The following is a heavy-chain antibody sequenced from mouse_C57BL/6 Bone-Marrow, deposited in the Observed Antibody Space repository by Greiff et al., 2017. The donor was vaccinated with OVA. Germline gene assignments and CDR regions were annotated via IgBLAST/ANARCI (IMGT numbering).Heavy chain of an antibody. V-gene: IGHV2-9-1*01. J-gene: IGHJ1*03. D-gene: IGHD2-2*01. CDR1: GFSLTSYT. CDR2: IWTGGGT. Sequence: VKVVESGPGLVAPSQSLSITCTVSGFSLTSYTISWVRQPPGKGLEWLGVIWTGGGTNYNSALKSRLSISKDNSKSQVFLKMNRLQTDDTARYYCARNYGYHWYFDVWGTGTTVTVSS. CDR3: ARNYGYHWYFDV.